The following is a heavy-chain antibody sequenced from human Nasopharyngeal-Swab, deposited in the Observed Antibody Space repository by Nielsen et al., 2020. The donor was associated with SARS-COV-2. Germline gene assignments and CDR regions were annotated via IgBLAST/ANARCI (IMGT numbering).Heavy chain of an antibody. CDR1: GDSVSSNSAA. V-gene: IGHV6-1*01. CDR3: ARSLHSSSWYRAAGWGSYYFDY. J-gene: IGHJ4*02. CDR2: TYSRSKWYN. Sequence: LRLSCAISGDSVSSNSAAWNWFRQSPSRGLEWLGRTYSRSKWYNDYAVSLKSRIIIDPDTSKNQFSLQLNSVTPEDTAVYYCARSLHSSSWYRAAGWGSYYFDYWGQGTPVTVSS. D-gene: IGHD6-13*01.